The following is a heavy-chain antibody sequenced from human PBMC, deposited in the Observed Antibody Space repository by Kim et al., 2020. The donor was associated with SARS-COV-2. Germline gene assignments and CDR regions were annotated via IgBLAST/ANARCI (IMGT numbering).Heavy chain of an antibody. CDR1: GGSVSSGSYY. J-gene: IGHJ4*02. Sequence: SETLSLTCTVSGGSVSSGSYYWSWIRQPPGKGLEWIGYIYYSGSTNYNPSLKSRVTISVDTSKNQFSLKLSSVTAADTAVYYCASSRYNWNYEDYWGQGTLVTVSS. V-gene: IGHV4-61*01. D-gene: IGHD1-7*01. CDR2: IYYSGST. CDR3: ASSRYNWNYEDY.